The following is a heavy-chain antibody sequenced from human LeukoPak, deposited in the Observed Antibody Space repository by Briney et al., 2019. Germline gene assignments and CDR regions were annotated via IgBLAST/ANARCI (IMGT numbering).Heavy chain of an antibody. CDR1: GFTFDDYT. V-gene: IGHV3-43*01. D-gene: IGHD5-24*01. J-gene: IGHJ2*01. CDR3: AKEDGYNYGYFDL. CDR2: ISWDGGST. Sequence: GGSLRLSCAASGFTFDDYTMHWVRQAPGKGLEWVSLISWDGGSTYYADSVKGRFTISRDNSKNSLYLQMNSLRTEDTALYYCAKEDGYNYGYFDLWGRGTLVTVSS.